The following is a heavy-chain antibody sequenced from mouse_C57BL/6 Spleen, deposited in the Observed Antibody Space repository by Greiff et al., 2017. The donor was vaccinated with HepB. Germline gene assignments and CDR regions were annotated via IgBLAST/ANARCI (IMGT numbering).Heavy chain of an antibody. CDR2: IDPSDSYT. CDR3: ARRGGNWFAY. D-gene: IGHD2-1*01. J-gene: IGHJ3*01. CDR1: GYTFTSYW. V-gene: IGHV1-69*01. Sequence: QVQLQQPGAELVMPGASVKLSCKASGYTFTSYWMHWVKQRPGQGLEWIGEIDPSDSYTNYNQKFKGKSTLTVDKSSSTAYMQRSSLTSEDSAVYYCARRGGNWFAYWGQGTLVTVSA.